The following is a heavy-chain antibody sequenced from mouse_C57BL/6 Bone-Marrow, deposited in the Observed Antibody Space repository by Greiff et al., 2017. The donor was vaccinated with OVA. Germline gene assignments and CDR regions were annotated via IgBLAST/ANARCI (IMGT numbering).Heavy chain of an antibody. CDR1: GFSLTSYG. CDR2: IWSGGST. CDR3: ASPWRFAY. V-gene: IGHV2-2*01. J-gene: IGHJ3*01. Sequence: QVQLQQSGPGLVQPSQSLSITCTVSGFSLTSYGVHWVRQSPGKGLEWLGVIWSGGSTDYNAAFISRLSISKDNSKGQVFFKMNSLQADDTAIYYCASPWRFAYWGQGTLVTVSA.